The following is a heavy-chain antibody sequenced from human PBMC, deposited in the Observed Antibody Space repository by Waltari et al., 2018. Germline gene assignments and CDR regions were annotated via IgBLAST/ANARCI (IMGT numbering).Heavy chain of an antibody. J-gene: IGHJ3*02. CDR3: VRDGYFGSSDALDT. CDR1: GFTFRTYG. V-gene: IGHV3-33*01. Sequence: QVQLVESGGGVVQPGRSLRLSCAASGFTFRTYGMHWVRQAPGQGLEWVAVIWYDGTREYYVDSVKGRFTISRDNSKNTLYLFMSSLRVEDTAVYFCVRDGYFGSSDALDTWGQGTEVTVSS. D-gene: IGHD2-2*03. CDR2: IWYDGTRE.